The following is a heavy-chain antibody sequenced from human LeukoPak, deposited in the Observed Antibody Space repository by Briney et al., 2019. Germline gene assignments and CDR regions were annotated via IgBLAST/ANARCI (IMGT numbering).Heavy chain of an antibody. J-gene: IGHJ6*03. CDR1: GFTFTDTY. CDR3: ARGLDYMDV. Sequence: GGSLRLSCAVSGFTFTDTYMTWIRQAPGKGLESLSYISPSGTDISYADSVKGRFTISRDNAKNSLYLQMNSLRAEDTAVHYCARGLDYMDVWGKGTTVTISS. V-gene: IGHV3-11*04. CDR2: ISPSGTDI.